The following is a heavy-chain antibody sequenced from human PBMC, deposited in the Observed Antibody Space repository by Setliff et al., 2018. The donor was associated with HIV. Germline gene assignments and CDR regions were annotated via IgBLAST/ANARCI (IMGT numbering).Heavy chain of an antibody. CDR3: ARFTVVVFGAGEPSWFDP. CDR1: GDSIISGDYY. D-gene: IGHD2-15*01. V-gene: IGHV4-30-4*08. Sequence: SETLSLTCTVSGDSIISGDYYWSWIRQSPGKGLEWIGHIHYKGNIDYNASLKSRLAISSDTSKNQSSLNLSSVIAADTAIYFCARFTVVVFGAGEPSWFDPWGQGILVTVSS. J-gene: IGHJ5*02. CDR2: IHYKGNI.